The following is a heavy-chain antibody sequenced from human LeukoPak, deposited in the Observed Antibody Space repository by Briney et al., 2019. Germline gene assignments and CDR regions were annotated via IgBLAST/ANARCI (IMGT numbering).Heavy chain of an antibody. CDR1: GGTFSSYA. J-gene: IGHJ4*02. Sequence: GASVKVSCKASGGTFSSYAISWVRQAPGQGLEWMGRIIPILGIANYAQKFQGRVTITADKSTSTAYMELSSLRSEDTAVYYCARAGVAAAAQNYWGQGTLVTVSS. D-gene: IGHD6-13*01. CDR2: IIPILGIA. V-gene: IGHV1-69*04. CDR3: ARAGVAAAAQNY.